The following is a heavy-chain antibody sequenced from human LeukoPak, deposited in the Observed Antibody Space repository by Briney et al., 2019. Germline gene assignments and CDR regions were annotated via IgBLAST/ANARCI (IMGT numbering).Heavy chain of an antibody. J-gene: IGHJ4*02. CDR3: ARENNVDPTMASLFFDY. V-gene: IGHV4-39*07. D-gene: IGHD5-18*01. CDR2: IYYSGST. Sequence: PSETLSLTCTVSGGSISSNSYYWDWIRQPPGKGLEWIGSIYYSGSTYYNPSLKSRVTISVDMSKNQFSLKLNSVTAADTAVYYCARENNVDPTMASLFFDYWGQGTLVTVSS. CDR1: GGSISSNSYY.